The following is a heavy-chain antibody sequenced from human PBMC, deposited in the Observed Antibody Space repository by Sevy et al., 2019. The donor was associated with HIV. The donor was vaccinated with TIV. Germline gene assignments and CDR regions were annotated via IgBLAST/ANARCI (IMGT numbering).Heavy chain of an antibody. D-gene: IGHD1-26*01. CDR2: IKSKTDGATR. CDR3: AAGVGASDFDY. Sequence: GGSLRLSCVASGFTFNKAWMSWVRQAPGKGLEWIGRIKSKTDGATRDLAAPVKDRIIISRDDSKNTLYLQISNLKIEDTGVYFCAAGVGASDFDYWGQGTLVTVSS. CDR1: GFTFNKAW. J-gene: IGHJ4*02. V-gene: IGHV3-15*01.